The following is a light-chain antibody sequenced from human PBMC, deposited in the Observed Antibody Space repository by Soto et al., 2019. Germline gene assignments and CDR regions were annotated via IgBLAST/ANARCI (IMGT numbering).Light chain of an antibody. CDR3: QQYINWPPRYT. J-gene: IGKJ2*01. Sequence: EIMMTQSPATLSVSPGERATLSCWASQIVSRSLAWYQQKPGQAPRLLVYGASTRATGIPARFSGSGSGTEFTLTISSLQSEDFADYYCQQYINWPPRYTFGQGTKLEIK. V-gene: IGKV3-15*01. CDR1: QIVSRS. CDR2: GAS.